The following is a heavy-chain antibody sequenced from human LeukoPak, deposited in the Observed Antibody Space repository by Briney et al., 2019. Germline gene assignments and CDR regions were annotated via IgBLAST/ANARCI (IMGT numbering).Heavy chain of an antibody. J-gene: IGHJ4*02. CDR1: GGSISSYY. Sequence: PSETLSLTCTVSGGSISSYYWSWIRQPPGKGLEWIGYIYYSGSTNYNPSLKSRVTISVDTSKNQFSLKLSSVTAADTAVYYCATIGYCSSTSCLSLDYWGQGTLVTVSS. CDR2: IYYSGST. V-gene: IGHV4-59*08. D-gene: IGHD2-2*03. CDR3: ATIGYCSSTSCLSLDY.